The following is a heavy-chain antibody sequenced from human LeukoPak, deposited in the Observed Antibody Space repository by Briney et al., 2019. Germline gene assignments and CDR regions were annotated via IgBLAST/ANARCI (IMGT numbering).Heavy chain of an antibody. CDR1: GYTFTSYG. V-gene: IGHV1-18*01. CDR3: ARQIVVIPKNWFDP. J-gene: IGHJ5*02. CDR2: ISGYNGNT. Sequence: ASVKVSCKASGYTFTSYGISWARQAPGQGLEWMGWISGYNGNTNYAQKFQGRVTMTTDTSTSTAYMELRSLRSDDTAVYYCARQIVVIPKNWFDPWGQGTLVTVSS. D-gene: IGHD2-2*01.